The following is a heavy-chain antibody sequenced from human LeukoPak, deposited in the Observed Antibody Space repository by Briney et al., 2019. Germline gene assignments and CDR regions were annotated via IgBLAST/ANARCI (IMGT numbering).Heavy chain of an antibody. Sequence: PGRSLKLSCAASGFMFDDYAMHWVRQVPGKGLEWVSSISYNSSSIAYADSVKGRFTISRDNAKNSLYLQMSGLRVEDMALYHCAKAGCSSIRCYVNYWGQGTLVTVSS. D-gene: IGHD2-2*01. J-gene: IGHJ4*02. CDR1: GFMFDDYA. CDR3: AKAGCSSIRCYVNY. V-gene: IGHV3-9*03. CDR2: ISYNSSSI.